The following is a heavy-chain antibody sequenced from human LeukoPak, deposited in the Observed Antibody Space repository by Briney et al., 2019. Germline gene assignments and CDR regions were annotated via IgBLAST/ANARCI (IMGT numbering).Heavy chain of an antibody. CDR3: AHRVGAPGYFDY. D-gene: IGHD1-26*01. Sequence: SGPTLVNPTQTLTLTCTFSGSSFSTNGVGVGWIRQPPGKALEWLALIYWDDDRRYSPSLKSRLTITKDTFKNQVVLTMTNMDPGDTGTYYCAHRVGAPGYFDYWGQGTLVTVSS. J-gene: IGHJ4*02. CDR1: GSSFSTNGVG. V-gene: IGHV2-5*02. CDR2: IYWDDDR.